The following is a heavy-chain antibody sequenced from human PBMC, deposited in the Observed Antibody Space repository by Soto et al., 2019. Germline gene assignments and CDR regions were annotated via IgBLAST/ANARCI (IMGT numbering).Heavy chain of an antibody. CDR2: IYPGDSDT. D-gene: IGHD1-1*01. CDR3: ARLSGGTISH. V-gene: IGHV5-51*01. Sequence: GESLKISCKGSGYAFTTYWIGWVRRMPGKGLECMGIIYPGDSDTRYSPSFQGQVTISADKSISTAYLQWSSLKAPDTAMYYCARLSGGTISHWGQGTLVTVSS. J-gene: IGHJ4*02. CDR1: GYAFTTYW.